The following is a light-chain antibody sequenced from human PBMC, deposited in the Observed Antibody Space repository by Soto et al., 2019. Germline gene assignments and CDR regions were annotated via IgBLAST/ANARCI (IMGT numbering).Light chain of an antibody. CDR3: ATWDDSLNAWV. V-gene: IGLV1-44*01. Sequence: QSVLTQPPSASGTPGQRVTIPYSGRNSNIGSYTVNWYLQLPGTAPKLLIYSDNQRPSGVPDRFSGSKSGTSASLAISGLQSEDEADYYCATWDDSLNAWVFGGGTKLTVL. J-gene: IGLJ3*02. CDR2: SDN. CDR1: NSNIGSYT.